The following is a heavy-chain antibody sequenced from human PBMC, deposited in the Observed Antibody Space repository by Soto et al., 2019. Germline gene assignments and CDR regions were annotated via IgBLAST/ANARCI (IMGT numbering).Heavy chain of an antibody. CDR3: ARRLIHSMSQTHASDY. D-gene: IGHD3-3*02. Sequence: QLQLQESGPGLVKPAETLSLKCAVSGGSVSSGNYFLGWIRQPPGKGLEWMGNIHYNGDTYYSPALNSRATFSGATGHTQVSLRLTPATAPATAPYYCARRLIHSMSQTHASDYWGAATLVTVSS. J-gene: IGHJ3*01. CDR2: IHYNGDT. V-gene: IGHV4-39*01. CDR1: GGSVSSGNYF.